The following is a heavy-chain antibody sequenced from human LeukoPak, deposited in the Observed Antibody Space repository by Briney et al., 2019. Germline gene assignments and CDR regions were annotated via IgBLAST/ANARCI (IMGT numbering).Heavy chain of an antibody. CDR1: GYTFTSYG. J-gene: IGHJ4*02. D-gene: IGHD3-10*01. V-gene: IGHV1-18*01. CDR2: ISAYNGNT. Sequence: ASVKVSCKSSGYTFTSYGISWVRQAPGQGLEWMGWISAYNGNTNYAQKLQGRVTMTTDTSTSTAYMELRSLRSDDTAVYYCARDGQWFGEGPTRIRDYWGQGTVVTVSS. CDR3: ARDGQWFGEGPTRIRDY.